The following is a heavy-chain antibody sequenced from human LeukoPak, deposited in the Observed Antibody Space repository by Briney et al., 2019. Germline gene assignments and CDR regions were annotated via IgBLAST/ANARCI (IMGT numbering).Heavy chain of an antibody. Sequence: ASVKVSCKASGYTFTGYYMHWVRQAPGQGLEWMGRINPNSGGTNYAQKFQGRVTMTRDTSISTAYMELSRLRSDDTAVYYCARIGPYDFRSGYNSYYFDYWGQGTLVTVSS. CDR1: GYTFTGYY. CDR3: ARIGPYDFRSGYNSYYFDY. V-gene: IGHV1-2*06. D-gene: IGHD3-3*01. J-gene: IGHJ4*02. CDR2: INPNSGGT.